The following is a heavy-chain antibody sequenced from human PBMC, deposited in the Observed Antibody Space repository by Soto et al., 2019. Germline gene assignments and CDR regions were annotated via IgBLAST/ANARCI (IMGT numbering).Heavy chain of an antibody. CDR1: GYTFTGYY. Sequence: EASVKVSCKASGYTFTGYYMHWVRQAPGQGLEWMGWINPNSGGTNYAQKFQGRVTMTRDTSISTAYMELSRLRSDDTAVYYCARVPDIVVVVAASSPFDYWGQGTLVTSPQ. V-gene: IGHV1-2*02. D-gene: IGHD2-15*01. CDR3: ARVPDIVVVVAASSPFDY. CDR2: INPNSGGT. J-gene: IGHJ4*02.